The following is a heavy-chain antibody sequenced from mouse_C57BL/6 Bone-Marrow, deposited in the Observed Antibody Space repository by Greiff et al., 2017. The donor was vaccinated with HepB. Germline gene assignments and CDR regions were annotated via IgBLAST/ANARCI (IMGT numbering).Heavy chain of an antibody. J-gene: IGHJ3*01. CDR2: IRSKSNNYAT. V-gene: IGHV10-1*01. CDR1: GFSFNTYA. CDR3: VRHGNDVGFAY. D-gene: IGHD2-2*01. Sequence: GGGLVQPKGSLKLSCAASGFSFNTYAMNWVRQAPGKGLEWVARIRSKSNNYATYYADSVKDRFTISRDDSESMLYLQMNNLKTEDTAMYYCVRHGNDVGFAYWGKGTLVTVAA.